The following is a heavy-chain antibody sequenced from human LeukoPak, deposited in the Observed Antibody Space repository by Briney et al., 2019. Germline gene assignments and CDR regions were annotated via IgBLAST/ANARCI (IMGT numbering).Heavy chain of an antibody. CDR1: GGSISSGGYY. D-gene: IGHD2-21*02. CDR3: ARASIVVVTATKYYFDY. Sequence: SETLSLTCTVSGGSISSGGYYWSWIRQHPGTGLEWIGYIYYSGSTYYNPSLKSRVTISVDTSKNQFSLKLSSVTAADTAVYYCARASIVVVTATKYYFDYWGQGTLVTVSS. V-gene: IGHV4-31*03. J-gene: IGHJ4*02. CDR2: IYYSGST.